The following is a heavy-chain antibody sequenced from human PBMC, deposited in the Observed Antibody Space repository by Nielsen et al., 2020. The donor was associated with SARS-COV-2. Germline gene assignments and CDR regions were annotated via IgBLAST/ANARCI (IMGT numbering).Heavy chain of an antibody. V-gene: IGHV3-30-3*01. J-gene: IGHJ5*02. CDR1: GFTFSKFP. D-gene: IGHD3-10*01. Sequence: GESLKISCAASGFTFSKFPMHWVRQAPGKGLEWLAIISYGGDNEHYADSVKGRFTVSRDNSKDTLHLQMNSLNSEDTAVYFCAREQGPMVRGVTPVDPWGQGTLVTVSS. CDR2: ISYGGDNE. CDR3: AREQGPMVRGVTPVDP.